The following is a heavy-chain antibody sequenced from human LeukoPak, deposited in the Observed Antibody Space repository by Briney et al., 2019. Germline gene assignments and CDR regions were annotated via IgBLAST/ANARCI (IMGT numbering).Heavy chain of an antibody. CDR1: GGSISSGSYY. D-gene: IGHD3-10*01. J-gene: IGHJ4*02. Sequence: SETLSLTCTVSGGSISSGSYYWSWVRQPAGKGLEWIGRIYTSGSTNYNPSLKSRVTISVDTSKNQFSLKLSSVTAADTAVYYCAREVVTMVRGVIVDYWGQGTLVTVSS. V-gene: IGHV4-61*02. CDR2: IYTSGST. CDR3: AREVVTMVRGVIVDY.